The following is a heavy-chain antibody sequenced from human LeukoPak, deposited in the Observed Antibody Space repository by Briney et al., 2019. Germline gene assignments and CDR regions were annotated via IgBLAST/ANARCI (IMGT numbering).Heavy chain of an antibody. V-gene: IGHV4-59*02. CDR3: ARVDSSTWEFDY. D-gene: IGHD6-13*01. CDR1: GGSVSGYY. J-gene: IGHJ4*02. Sequence: PSETLSLTCTVSGGSVSGYYWSWIRQPPGKGLEWIAYIYYSGSTNYNPSLKTRVTISVDRSKNQFSLKLSSVTAADTAVYYCARVDSSTWEFDYWGQGTLVTVSS. CDR2: IYYSGST.